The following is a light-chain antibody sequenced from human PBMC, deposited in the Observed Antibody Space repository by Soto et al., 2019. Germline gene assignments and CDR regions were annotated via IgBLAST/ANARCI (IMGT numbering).Light chain of an antibody. V-gene: IGKV3-11*01. J-gene: IGKJ3*01. Sequence: EIVLTQSPATLSLSPGERATLSCRASQSVSSYLAWYQQKPGQAPRLLIYDASNRATGIPARFSGSGSGTDFTLTISSLEPEDIATYYCQQHDGVPQFGPGTKVDF. CDR2: DAS. CDR1: QSVSSY. CDR3: QQHDGVPQ.